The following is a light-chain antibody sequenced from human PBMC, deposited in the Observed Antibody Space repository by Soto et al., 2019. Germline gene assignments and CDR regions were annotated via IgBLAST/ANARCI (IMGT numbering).Light chain of an antibody. Sequence: QSVLTQPPSASGTPGQRVTISCSGSSSNIGGNTVNWYQHLPGTAPKLLIYSDDRRPSGVPDRFSGSKSATSASLAISGLQSEDEADYYCAAWDDSLIGPVFGGGTKLTVL. CDR1: SSNIGGNT. J-gene: IGLJ3*02. CDR3: AAWDDSLIGPV. CDR2: SDD. V-gene: IGLV1-44*01.